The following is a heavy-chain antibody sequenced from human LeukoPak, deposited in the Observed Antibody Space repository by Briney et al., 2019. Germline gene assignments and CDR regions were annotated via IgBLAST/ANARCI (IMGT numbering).Heavy chain of an antibody. V-gene: IGHV4-34*01. D-gene: IGHD1-26*01. Sequence: SETLSLTCAVYGGSFSGYYWSWIRQPPGKGLEWIGEINHSGSTNYNTSLKSRVTISVDTSKNQFSLKLSSVTAADTAVYYCARVSLYRRNWFDPWGQGTLVTVSS. CDR1: GGSFSGYY. J-gene: IGHJ5*02. CDR2: INHSGST. CDR3: ARVSLYRRNWFDP.